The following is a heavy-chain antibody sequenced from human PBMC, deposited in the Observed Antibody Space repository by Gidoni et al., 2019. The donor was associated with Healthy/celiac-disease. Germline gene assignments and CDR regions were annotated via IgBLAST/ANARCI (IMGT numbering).Heavy chain of an antibody. D-gene: IGHD3-22*01. V-gene: IGHV3-23*01. CDR1: GFTFSSYA. CDR3: AKEYDSSGYRGHADAFDI. Sequence: EVQLLESGGGLVQPGGSLRLSCAASGFTFSSYAMSWVRQAPGKGLEWVSAISGSGGSTYYADSVKGRFTISRDNSKNTLYLQMNSLRAEDTAVYYCAKEYDSSGYRGHADAFDIWGQGTMVTVSS. CDR2: ISGSGGST. J-gene: IGHJ3*02.